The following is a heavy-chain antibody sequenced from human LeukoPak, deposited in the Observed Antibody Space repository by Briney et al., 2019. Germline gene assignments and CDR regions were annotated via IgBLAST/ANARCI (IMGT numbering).Heavy chain of an antibody. CDR2: ISGRGDST. CDR3: AKPRYDFWSGYFDY. CDR1: GFTFSTYA. Sequence: GGSLRLSCAASGFTFSTYAMNWVRQAPGRGLEWVSTISGRGDSTHYADSVKGRFTISRDNSKNTLYLQMSSLRAEDTAVYYCAKPRYDFWSGYFDYWGQGTLVTVSS. D-gene: IGHD3-3*01. J-gene: IGHJ4*02. V-gene: IGHV3-23*01.